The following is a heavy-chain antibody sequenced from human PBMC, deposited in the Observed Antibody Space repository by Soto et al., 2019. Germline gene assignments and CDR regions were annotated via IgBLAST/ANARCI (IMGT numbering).Heavy chain of an antibody. V-gene: IGHV3-33*01. Sequence: GGSLRLSCSASGFPFSSYGMHWVRPAPGKGLEWVAVIWYDGSNKYYADSVKGRFTISRDNSKNTLYLQMNSLRAEDTAVYYCARAYYDFWSGPEPYYYYGMDVWGQGTTVTVSS. CDR3: ARAYYDFWSGPEPYYYYGMDV. D-gene: IGHD3-3*01. CDR1: GFPFSSYG. J-gene: IGHJ6*02. CDR2: IWYDGSNK.